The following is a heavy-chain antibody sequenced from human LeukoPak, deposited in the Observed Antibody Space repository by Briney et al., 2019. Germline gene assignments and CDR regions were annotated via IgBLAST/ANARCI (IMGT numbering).Heavy chain of an antibody. CDR1: GYTFTGYY. V-gene: IGHV1-46*01. D-gene: IGHD3-9*01. J-gene: IGHJ3*02. CDR3: ARSLLNYDILTGYVAFDI. CDR2: INPSGGST. Sequence: ASVKVSCKASGYTFTGYYMHWVRQAPGQGLEWMGIINPSGGSTSYAQKFQGRVTMTRDMSTSTVYMELSSLRSEDTAVYYCARSLLNYDILTGYVAFDIWGQGTMVTVSS.